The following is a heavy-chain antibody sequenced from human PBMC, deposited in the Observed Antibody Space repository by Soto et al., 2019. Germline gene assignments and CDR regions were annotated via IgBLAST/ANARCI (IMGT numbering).Heavy chain of an antibody. Sequence: QVQLVQSGAEVKKPGSSVKVSCKASGGTFSSYTISWVRQAPGQGLEWMGRIIPILGIANYAQKFQGRVTINADKSTSTAYMELSSLRSEDTAVYYCATKVEYSSPGHYYYYYYMDVWGKGTTVTVSS. CDR3: ATKVEYSSPGHYYYYYYMDV. V-gene: IGHV1-69*02. CDR1: GGTFSSYT. J-gene: IGHJ6*03. D-gene: IGHD6-6*01. CDR2: IIPILGIA.